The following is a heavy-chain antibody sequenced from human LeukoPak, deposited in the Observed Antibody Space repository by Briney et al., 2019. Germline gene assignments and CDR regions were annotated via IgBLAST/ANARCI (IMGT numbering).Heavy chain of an antibody. Sequence: PSETLSLTCTVSGGSISYYWSWIRQPAGKGLEWIGRIYSSGSTNYNPSLKSRVTISEDTSKNQFSLKLSSVTAADTAVYYCARTIGGGNYYYYYYMDVWGKGTTVTVSS. CDR2: IYSSGST. V-gene: IGHV4-4*07. CDR1: GGSISYY. CDR3: ARTIGGGNYYYYYYMDV. D-gene: IGHD3-16*01. J-gene: IGHJ6*03.